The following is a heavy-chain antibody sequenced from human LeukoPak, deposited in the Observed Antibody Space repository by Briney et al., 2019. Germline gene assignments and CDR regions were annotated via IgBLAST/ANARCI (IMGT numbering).Heavy chain of an antibody. V-gene: IGHV5-51*03. CDR3: ARLPIGYSSGGSCYNWFDP. J-gene: IGHJ5*02. CDR2: IYPGDSDT. D-gene: IGHD2-15*01. Sequence: GGSLKISCKGSGYSFTSYWIGWVRQTPGKGLEWVGIIYPGDSDTRYSSSFQGQVNITADKSISTAYLQWSSLKPSDTAMYYCARLPIGYSSGGSCYNWFDPWGQGTLVTVSS. CDR1: GYSFTSYW.